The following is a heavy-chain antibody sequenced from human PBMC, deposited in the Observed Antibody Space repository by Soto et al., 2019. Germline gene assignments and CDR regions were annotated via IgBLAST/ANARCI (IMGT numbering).Heavy chain of an antibody. J-gene: IGHJ5*02. CDR1: GGSFSGYY. CDR3: ARGRCSGGSCYFPSSRGLQANWFDP. V-gene: IGHV4-34*01. CDR2: INHSGST. D-gene: IGHD2-15*01. Sequence: SETLSLTCAVYGGSFSGYYWSWIRQPPGKGLEWIGEINHSGSTNYNPSLKSRVTISVDTSKNQFSLKLSSVTAADTAVYYCARGRCSGGSCYFPSSRGLQANWFDPWGQGTLVTVSS.